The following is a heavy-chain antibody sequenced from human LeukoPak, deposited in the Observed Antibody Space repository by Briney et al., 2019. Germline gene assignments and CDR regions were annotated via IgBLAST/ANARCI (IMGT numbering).Heavy chain of an antibody. CDR2: INHSGST. CDR3: ARQVRFYDSSGYYYQPFDY. CDR1: GGSISSSSYY. Sequence: SETLSLTCTVSGGSISSSSYYWSWIRQPPGKGLEWIGEINHSGSTNYNPSLKSRVTISVDTSKNQFSLKLSSVTAADTAVYYCARQVRFYDSSGYYYQPFDYWGQGTLVTVSS. V-gene: IGHV4-39*01. J-gene: IGHJ4*02. D-gene: IGHD3-22*01.